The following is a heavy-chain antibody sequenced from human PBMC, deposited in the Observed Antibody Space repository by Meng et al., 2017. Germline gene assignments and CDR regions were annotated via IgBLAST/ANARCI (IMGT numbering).Heavy chain of an antibody. Sequence: VGLGGSWGGLGKPGGYVILSGAAVGSTFSSYSMNWVRQAPGKGLEWVSSISSSSSYIYYADSVKGRFTISRDNAKNSLYLQMNSLRAEDTAVYYCAISLVATRDIDYWGQGTLVTVSS. CDR1: GSTFSSYS. J-gene: IGHJ4*02. CDR3: AISLVATRDIDY. CDR2: ISSSSSYI. V-gene: IGHV3-21*01. D-gene: IGHD5-12*01.